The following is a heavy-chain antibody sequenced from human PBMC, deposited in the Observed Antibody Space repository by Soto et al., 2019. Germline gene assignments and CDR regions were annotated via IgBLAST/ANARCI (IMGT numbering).Heavy chain of an antibody. Sequence: QVQLQESGPGLVKPSGTLSLTCAVSGGSITSDDNWWSWVRQPPGKGLEWIGEIYHSGSTNYNPSLISLVTISVDKSKNQFSLKLTSVTAADTAVYYCVSSSWFSLDYWGQGTLVSVSS. D-gene: IGHD6-13*01. CDR1: GGSITSDDNW. CDR2: IYHSGST. V-gene: IGHV4-4*02. CDR3: VSSSWFSLDY. J-gene: IGHJ4*02.